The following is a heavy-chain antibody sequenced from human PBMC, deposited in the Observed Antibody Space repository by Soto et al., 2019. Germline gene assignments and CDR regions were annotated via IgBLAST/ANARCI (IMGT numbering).Heavy chain of an antibody. J-gene: IGHJ6*02. Sequence: SVKVSCKASGGTFSSYAISWVRQAPGQGLEWMGGIIPIFGTANYAQKFQGRVTITADESTSTAYMELSSLRSEDTAVYYCARGDIAAAGTYYYYGMDVWGQGTTVTVS. CDR1: GGTFSSYA. V-gene: IGHV1-69*13. D-gene: IGHD6-13*01. CDR2: IIPIFGTA. CDR3: ARGDIAAAGTYYYYGMDV.